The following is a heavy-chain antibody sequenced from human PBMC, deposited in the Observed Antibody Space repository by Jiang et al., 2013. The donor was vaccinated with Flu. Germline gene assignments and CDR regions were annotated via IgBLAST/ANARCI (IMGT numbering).Heavy chain of an antibody. CDR1: GGSISSSNW. CDR3: ARESYYETSGSTDAFDI. CDR2: IHQSGST. Sequence: GPGLVKPSGTLSLTCAVSGGSISSSNWWSWVRQPPGKGLEWIGEIHQSGSTNYNPSLKSRVTISLDKSKNQFSLNLSSVTAADTAVYFCARESYYETSGSTDAFDIWGQGTMVTVSS. D-gene: IGHD3-22*01. V-gene: IGHV4-4*02. J-gene: IGHJ3*02.